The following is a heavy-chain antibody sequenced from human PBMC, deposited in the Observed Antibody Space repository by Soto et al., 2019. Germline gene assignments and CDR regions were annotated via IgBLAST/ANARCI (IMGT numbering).Heavy chain of an antibody. Sequence: PGGSLRLSCAASGFTFSSYSMNWVRQAPGKGLEWVSSISSSSSYIYYADSVKGRFTISRDNAKNSLYLQMNSLRAEDTAVYYCARDQKEEGPSGRRTYSFDYWGHGTLVTVSS. D-gene: IGHD1-1*01. J-gene: IGHJ4*01. V-gene: IGHV3-21*04. CDR3: ARDQKEEGPSGRRTYSFDY. CDR1: GFTFSSYS. CDR2: ISSSSSYI.